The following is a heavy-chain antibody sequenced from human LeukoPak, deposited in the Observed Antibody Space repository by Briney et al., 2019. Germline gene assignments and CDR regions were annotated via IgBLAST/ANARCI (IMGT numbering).Heavy chain of an antibody. D-gene: IGHD1-26*01. J-gene: IGHJ5*02. CDR1: GFTFSNYA. CDR2: LSDDGFKT. V-gene: IGHV3-23*01. Sequence: GGSLRLSXAASGFTFSNYAMNWVRQAPGKGLELVSGLSDDGFKTYYADSAKGRFTISRDNSKNTLYLQMNSLRAEDTAVYYCAKAPGHGESYLHNWFDPWGQGTLVTVSS. CDR3: AKAPGHGESYLHNWFDP.